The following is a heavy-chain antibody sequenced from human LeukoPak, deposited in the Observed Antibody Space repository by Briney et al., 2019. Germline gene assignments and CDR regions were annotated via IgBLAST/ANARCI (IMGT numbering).Heavy chain of an antibody. J-gene: IGHJ5*02. CDR2: IIGSGGST. Sequence: GGSLRLSCAASGFTFSSYAMSWVRQAPGKGLEWVSRIIGSGGSTYYADSGKGRFTISRDNSKNTLYQEMNSLRAEDTAVYYCATSPVRIEAAGTVWFDPWGQGTLVTVSS. CDR1: GFTFSSYA. CDR3: ATSPVRIEAAGTVWFDP. V-gene: IGHV3-23*01. D-gene: IGHD6-13*01.